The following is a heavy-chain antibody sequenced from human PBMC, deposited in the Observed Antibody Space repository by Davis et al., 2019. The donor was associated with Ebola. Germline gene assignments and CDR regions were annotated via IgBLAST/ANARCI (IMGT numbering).Heavy chain of an antibody. V-gene: IGHV1-2*04. CDR3: ARDLAYCGGDCLP. D-gene: IGHD2-21*01. Sequence: ASVTVSCKASGYTFTGYYMHWVRQAPGQGLEWMGWINPNSGGTNYAQKFQGWATMTRDTSISTAYMELSSLRSEDTAVYYCARDLAYCGGDCLPWGQGTLVTVSS. CDR2: INPNSGGT. CDR1: GYTFTGYY. J-gene: IGHJ4*02.